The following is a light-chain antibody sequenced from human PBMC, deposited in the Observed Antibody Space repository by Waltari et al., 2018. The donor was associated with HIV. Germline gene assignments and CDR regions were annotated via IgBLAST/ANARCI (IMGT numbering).Light chain of an antibody. V-gene: IGLV2-14*03. CDR1: PRDIGRYNY. CDR2: DVN. Sequence: QSALSQPASVSASPGPSVAISCSGSPRDIGRYNYFSWYQQHPDRAPTLILFDVNNRPSGISDRFSGSKSGTTASLTISTVRTDDEADYYCASYTVNSTGVFGTGTKLSVL. J-gene: IGLJ1*01. CDR3: ASYTVNSTGV.